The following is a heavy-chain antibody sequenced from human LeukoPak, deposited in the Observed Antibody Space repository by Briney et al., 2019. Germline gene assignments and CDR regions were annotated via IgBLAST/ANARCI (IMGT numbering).Heavy chain of an antibody. Sequence: ASVTVSCKASGYTFTSYDINWVRQATGQGLEWMGWMNPNSGNTGYAQKFQGRVTMTRNTSISTAYMELSSLRSEDTAVYYCARFTYYDFWSGPPSAYGMDVWGQGTTVTVSS. D-gene: IGHD3-3*01. CDR3: ARFTYYDFWSGPPSAYGMDV. V-gene: IGHV1-8*01. J-gene: IGHJ6*02. CDR1: GYTFTSYD. CDR2: MNPNSGNT.